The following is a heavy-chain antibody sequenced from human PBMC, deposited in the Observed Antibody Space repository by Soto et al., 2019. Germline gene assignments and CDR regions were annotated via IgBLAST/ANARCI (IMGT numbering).Heavy chain of an antibody. J-gene: IGHJ6*02. CDR1: GYTFTGYY. V-gene: IGHV1-2*04. CDR2: INPNSGGT. D-gene: IGHD3-3*01. Sequence: ASVKFSCKASGYTFTGYYMHWVRQAPGQGLEWMGWINPNSGGTNYAQKFQGWVTMTRDTSISTAYMELSRLRSDDTAVYYCASSPYYDFWSGYYTDYYYGMDVWGQGTTVTVSS. CDR3: ASSPYYDFWSGYYTDYYYGMDV.